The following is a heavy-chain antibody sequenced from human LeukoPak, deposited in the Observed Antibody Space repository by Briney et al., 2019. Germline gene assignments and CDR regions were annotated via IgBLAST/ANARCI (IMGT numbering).Heavy chain of an antibody. CDR1: GFTFSSYS. CDR3: ARDPDSYGYLDDNAFDI. CDR2: ISSSSYI. J-gene: IGHJ3*02. Sequence: GGSLRLSCAASGFTFSSYSMNWVRQAPGKGLEWVSSISSSSYIYYADSVKGRFTISRDNAKNSLYLQMNSLRAEDTAVYYCARDPDSYGYLDDNAFDIWGQGTMVTVSS. D-gene: IGHD5-18*01. V-gene: IGHV3-21*01.